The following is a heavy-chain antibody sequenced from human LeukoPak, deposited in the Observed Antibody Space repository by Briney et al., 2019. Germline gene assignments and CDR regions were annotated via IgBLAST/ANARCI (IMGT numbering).Heavy chain of an antibody. J-gene: IGHJ3*02. CDR2: IYYSGST. CDR3: ARGSVLRYFDWSYAFDI. V-gene: IGHV4-61*08. CDR1: GGSISSGGYY. D-gene: IGHD3-9*01. Sequence: SETLSLTCTVSGGSISSGGYYWSGIRQHPGKGLEWIGYIYYSGSTNYNPSLKSRVTISVDTSKNQFSLKLSSVTAADTAVYYCARGSVLRYFDWSYAFDIWGQGTMVTVSS.